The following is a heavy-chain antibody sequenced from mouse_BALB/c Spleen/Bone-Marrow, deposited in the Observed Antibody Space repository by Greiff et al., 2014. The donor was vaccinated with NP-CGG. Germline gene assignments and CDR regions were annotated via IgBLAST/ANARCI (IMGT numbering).Heavy chain of an antibody. V-gene: IGHV1-4*02. Sequence: VKLVESAAELARPGASVKMSCKASGYTFTSYTMHWVKQRPGQGLEWIGYINPSSGYTEYNQKFKDKTTLTADKSSSTAYMQLSSLTSEDSAVYYCVYWDLAYWGQGTLVTVSA. D-gene: IGHD4-1*01. J-gene: IGHJ3*01. CDR1: GYTFTSYT. CDR2: INPSSGYT. CDR3: VYWDLAY.